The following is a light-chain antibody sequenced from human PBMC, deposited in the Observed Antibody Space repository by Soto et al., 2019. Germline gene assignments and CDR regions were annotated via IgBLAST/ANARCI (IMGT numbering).Light chain of an antibody. Sequence: QSALTQPASVSGSPGQSITISCTGTSSDVGGYNYVSWYQQHPGKAPKLMIYEVSNRPSGVSNRFSVSKSGNTASLTISGLQAEAEADYYCSSYTSSSLYVFGTGTKLTVL. J-gene: IGLJ1*01. V-gene: IGLV2-14*01. CDR3: SSYTSSSLYV. CDR2: EVS. CDR1: SSDVGGYNY.